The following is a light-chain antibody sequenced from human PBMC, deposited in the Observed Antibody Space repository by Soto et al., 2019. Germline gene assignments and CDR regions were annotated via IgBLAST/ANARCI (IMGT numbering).Light chain of an antibody. CDR1: QSISSY. CDR2: AAS. CDR3: QQSYSTPRT. V-gene: IGKV1-39*01. Sequence: DIQMTQSPSSLSASVGDRVTITCRASQSISSYLNRYQQKPGKAPKLLIYAASSLQSGVPSRFSGSGSGTDFTLTTSNLQPEEFATYYCQQSYSTPRTFGQGTKVEIK. J-gene: IGKJ1*01.